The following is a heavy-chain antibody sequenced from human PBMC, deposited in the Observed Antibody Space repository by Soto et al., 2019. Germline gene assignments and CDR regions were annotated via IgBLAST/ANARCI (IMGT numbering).Heavy chain of an antibody. CDR3: AKIRGAVPSDAFDI. J-gene: IGHJ3*02. CDR1: GFTFSSHA. Sequence: GGSLRLSCAASGFTFSSHAMSWVRQAPGQGLEWVSAISGGVENTYHVDSVKGRFTISRDNFKNTLYLQMDSLRAEDTAVYFCAKIRGAVPSDAFDIWGNGTMVTVSS. CDR2: ISGGVENT. D-gene: IGHD3-10*01. V-gene: IGHV3-23*01.